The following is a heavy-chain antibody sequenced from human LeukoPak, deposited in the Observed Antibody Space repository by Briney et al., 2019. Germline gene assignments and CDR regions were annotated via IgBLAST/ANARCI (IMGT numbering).Heavy chain of an antibody. V-gene: IGHV3-48*03. J-gene: IGHJ6*02. CDR1: GFTFSSYE. Sequence: GGSLRLSCAASGFTFSSYEMNWVRQAPGKGLEWVSYISSSGSTIYYADSVKGRFTIPRDNAKNSLYLQMNSLRAEDTAVYYCARDGDVWFGEFDYHYYYGMDVWGQGTTVTVSS. CDR3: ARDGDVWFGEFDYHYYYGMDV. CDR2: ISSSGSTI. D-gene: IGHD3-10*01.